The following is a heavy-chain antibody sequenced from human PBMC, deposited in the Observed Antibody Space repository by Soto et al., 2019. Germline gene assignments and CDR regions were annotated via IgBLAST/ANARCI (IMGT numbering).Heavy chain of an antibody. V-gene: IGHV3-33*01. CDR2: IWCDGSNK. CDR1: GFTFSSYG. Sequence: QVQLVESGGGVVQPGRSLRLSCAASGFTFSSYGMHWVRQAPGKGLEWVAVIWCDGSNKYYADSVKGRFTISRDNSKNTLYLQMNSLRGEDTAVYYCARGGYYDSSGYPPSVYYYGMDVWGQGTTVTVSS. J-gene: IGHJ6*02. CDR3: ARGGYYDSSGYPPSVYYYGMDV. D-gene: IGHD3-22*01.